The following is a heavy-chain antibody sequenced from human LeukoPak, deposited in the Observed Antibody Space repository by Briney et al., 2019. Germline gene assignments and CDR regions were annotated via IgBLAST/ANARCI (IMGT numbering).Heavy chain of an antibody. Sequence: PSQTLSLTCTVSGGSISSSSYYWGWIRQPPGKGLEWIGSIYYSGSTYYNPSLKSRVTISVDTSKNQFSLKLSSVTAADTAVYYCARGYGSRGGKALYYFDYWGQGTLVTVSS. D-gene: IGHD3-10*01. CDR3: ARGYGSRGGKALYYFDY. J-gene: IGHJ4*02. CDR1: GGSISSSSYY. V-gene: IGHV4-39*07. CDR2: IYYSGST.